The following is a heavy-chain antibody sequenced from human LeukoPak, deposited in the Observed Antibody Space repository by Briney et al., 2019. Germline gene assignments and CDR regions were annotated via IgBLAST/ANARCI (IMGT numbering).Heavy chain of an antibody. J-gene: IGHJ6*02. CDR2: IYYSGST. D-gene: IGHD3-10*01. CDR1: GGSISSGGYY. V-gene: IGHV4-31*03. CDR3: ARGRLGSSEHNYYYYYRMDV. Sequence: SETLCLTCTVSGGSISSGGYYWSWIRQHPGKGLEWIGYIYYSGSTYYNPSLKSRVTISVDTSKNQFSLKLSSVTAADTAVYYCARGRLGSSEHNYYYYYRMDVGGQGTRVSVSS.